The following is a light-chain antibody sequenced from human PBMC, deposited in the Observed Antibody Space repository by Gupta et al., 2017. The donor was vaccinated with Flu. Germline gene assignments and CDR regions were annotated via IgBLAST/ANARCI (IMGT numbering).Light chain of an antibody. V-gene: IGKV3-11*01. J-gene: IGKJ1*01. CDR1: QSVSSY. CDR3: QQRSDWPWT. Sequence: EIVLTQSPATLSLSPGERATLSCRASQSVSSYLAWYQHKPGQAPRLLIYDASNRATGIPARVSGSGSGTDFTLTISSLEPEDFAVYYCQQRSDWPWTFGQGTKVEIK. CDR2: DAS.